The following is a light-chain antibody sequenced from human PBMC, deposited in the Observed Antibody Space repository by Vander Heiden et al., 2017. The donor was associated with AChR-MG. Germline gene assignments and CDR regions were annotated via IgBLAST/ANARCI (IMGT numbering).Light chain of an antibody. CDR2: ATN. V-gene: IGLV1-40*01. CDR3: QSFDRSLSGYV. CDR1: SSNLGAGYD. J-gene: IGLJ1*01. Sequence: QSVLTQPPSVSGAPGQSVTISCTGNSSNLGAGYDVHWYQQIPGAAPKVLIYATNTRPSGVPARFSGSKSGTSSSLAITGLQAEDEADYYCQSFDRSLSGYVFGAGTKVIVL.